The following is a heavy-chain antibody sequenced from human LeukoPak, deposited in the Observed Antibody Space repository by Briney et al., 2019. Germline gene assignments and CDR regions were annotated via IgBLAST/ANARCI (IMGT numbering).Heavy chain of an antibody. J-gene: IGHJ3*02. CDR3: ARTNSGSHGAFDI. V-gene: IGHV3-53*01. CDR2: IYNSGSK. Sequence: GGSLRLSCADSGFTFSNAWMSWVRQAPGKGLEWVSVIYNSGSKYYADSVKGRFTISRDNSKNTLYLQINSLRAEDTAVYYCARTNSGSHGAFDIWGQGTLVTVSS. D-gene: IGHD3-22*01. CDR1: GFTFSNAW.